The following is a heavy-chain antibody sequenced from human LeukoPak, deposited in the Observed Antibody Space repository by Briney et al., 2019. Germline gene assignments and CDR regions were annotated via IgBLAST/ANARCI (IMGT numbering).Heavy chain of an antibody. V-gene: IGHV3-30*03. CDR1: GFTFSSYW. J-gene: IGHJ4*02. D-gene: IGHD5-12*01. CDR2: ISYDGSNK. CDR3: ARDREIYSGYDFSFLDY. Sequence: GGSLRLSCAASGFTFSSYWMSWVRQAPGKGLEWVAVISYDGSNKYYADSVKGRFTISRDNSKNTLYLQMNSLRAEDTAVYYCARDREIYSGYDFSFLDYWGQGTLVTVSS.